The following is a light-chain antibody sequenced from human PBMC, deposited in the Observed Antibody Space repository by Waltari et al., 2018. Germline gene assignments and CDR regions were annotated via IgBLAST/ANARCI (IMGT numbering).Light chain of an antibody. J-gene: IGKJ1*01. CDR2: AAS. CDR3: QNHERLPAT. CDR1: QSVSKY. V-gene: IGKV3-20*01. Sequence: EVVLTQSPATLSLSPGERATLSCRASQSVSKYLAWYQQRPGQAPRLLIYAASTRATGIPDRFSGSGSGTDFSLTISRLEPEDFAVYYCQNHERLPATFGQGTKVEIK.